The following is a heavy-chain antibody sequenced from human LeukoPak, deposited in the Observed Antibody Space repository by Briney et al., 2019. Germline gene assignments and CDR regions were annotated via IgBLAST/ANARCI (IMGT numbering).Heavy chain of an antibody. Sequence: GGSLRLSCAASGFTFSGSWMHWVRQAPGKGLVWVSRIVPDGSGADYADSVKGRFTISRDNSKNTLFLQMNSLRADDMALYYCAKDGFPYYYDSSGYFTGYGMDVWGQGTTVTVSS. D-gene: IGHD3-22*01. CDR3: AKDGFPYYYDSSGYFTGYGMDV. V-gene: IGHV3-74*01. J-gene: IGHJ6*02. CDR2: IVPDGSGA. CDR1: GFTFSGSW.